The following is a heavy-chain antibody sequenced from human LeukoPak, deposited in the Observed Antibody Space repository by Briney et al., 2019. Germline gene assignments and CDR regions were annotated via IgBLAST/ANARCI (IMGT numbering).Heavy chain of an antibody. J-gene: IGHJ6*02. CDR2: MNPNSGNT. CDR1: GYTFTIYD. CDR3: ARFLGYCSGGSCYSKSYYYYYGMDV. V-gene: IGHV1-8*01. D-gene: IGHD2-15*01. Sequence: ASVTVSFKASGYTFTIYDINWVRQAPGQGLEWMGWMNPNSGNTGYAQKFQGRVTITRNTSISTAYMELSSLRSEDTAVYYCARFLGYCSGGSCYSKSYYYYYGMDVWGQGTTVTVSS.